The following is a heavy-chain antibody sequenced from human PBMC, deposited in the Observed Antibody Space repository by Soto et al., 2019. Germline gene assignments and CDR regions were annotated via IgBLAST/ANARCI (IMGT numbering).Heavy chain of an antibody. J-gene: IGHJ4*02. CDR3: ARDLDVWSGYYLFEY. D-gene: IGHD3-3*01. CDR1: GFTFSSYG. CDR2: IWFDGSNK. Sequence: QVQLVESGGGVVQPGRSLRLSCAASGFTFSSYGMHWVRQAPGKGLEWVAVIWFDGSNKYYADSVKGRFTISRDNYKNTLYLQMTSMRAEETAIYYCARDLDVWSGYYLFEYWGQGTLVTVS. V-gene: IGHV3-33*01.